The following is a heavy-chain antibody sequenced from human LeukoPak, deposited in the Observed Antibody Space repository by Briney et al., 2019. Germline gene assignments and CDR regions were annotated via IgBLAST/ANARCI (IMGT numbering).Heavy chain of an antibody. V-gene: IGHV6-1*01. CDR1: GDSVSSNSIG. D-gene: IGHD6-19*01. CDR3: ARAVAGKLDY. Sequence: SQTLSLTRAISGDSVSSNSIGWTWIRQSPSRGLEWLGRTYYRSKWYNDYAVSVKSRITINPDTSKNQVSLQLNSVTPEDTAVYYCARAVAGKLDYWGQGTLVTVSS. J-gene: IGHJ4*02. CDR2: TYYRSKWYN.